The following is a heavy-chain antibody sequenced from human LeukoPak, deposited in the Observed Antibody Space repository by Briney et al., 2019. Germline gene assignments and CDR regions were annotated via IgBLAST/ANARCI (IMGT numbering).Heavy chain of an antibody. CDR1: GGSISSYL. Sequence: QPSETLSLTCTVSGGSISSYLWSWIQQPPGKGLEWIGYIYYSGSTNYNPSLKSRVTILVDTSKNQFSLKVSSVTAADTAVYYCARGQYSGSCFDNWGQGSLVTVSS. J-gene: IGHJ4*02. CDR2: IYYSGST. D-gene: IGHD1-26*01. V-gene: IGHV4-59*01. CDR3: ARGQYSGSCFDN.